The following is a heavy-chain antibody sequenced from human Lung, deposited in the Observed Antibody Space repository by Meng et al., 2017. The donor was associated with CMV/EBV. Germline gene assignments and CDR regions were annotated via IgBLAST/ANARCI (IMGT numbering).Heavy chain of an antibody. V-gene: IGHV4-30-4*08. CDR1: GGSISSDNYY. CDR2: IYYTGRT. Sequence: SETLSLTCTVSGGSISSDNYYWSWIRQPPGKGLEWIGYIYYTGRTYYNPSLKSRLTISIDTSKNQSSLKLSSVTAADTAVYYCARANYYGMDVWGQGTPVTVSS. J-gene: IGHJ6*02. CDR3: ARANYYGMDV.